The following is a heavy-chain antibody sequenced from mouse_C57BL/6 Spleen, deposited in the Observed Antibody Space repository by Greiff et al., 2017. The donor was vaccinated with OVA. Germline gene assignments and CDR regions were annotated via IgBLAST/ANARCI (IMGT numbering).Heavy chain of an antibody. D-gene: IGHD2-1*01. Sequence: VQRVESGPGLVAPSQSLSITCTVSGFSLTSYGVDWVRQSPGKGLEWLGVIWGVGSTNYNSALKSRLSISKDNSKSQVFLKMNSLQTDDTAMYYCASGNPRFAYWGQGTLVTVSA. CDR2: IWGVGST. V-gene: IGHV2-6*01. CDR3: ASGNPRFAY. CDR1: GFSLTSYG. J-gene: IGHJ3*01.